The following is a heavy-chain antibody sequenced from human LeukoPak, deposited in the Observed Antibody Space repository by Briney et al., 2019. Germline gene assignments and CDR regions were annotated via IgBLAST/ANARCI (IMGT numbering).Heavy chain of an antibody. J-gene: IGHJ5*02. CDR1: GFTVSSNS. CDR2: IYSDNT. Sequence: TGGSLRLSCTVSGFTVSSNSMSWVRQAPGKGLEWVSFIYSDNTHYSDSVKGRFTISRDNSKNTLYLQMNSLRAEDTALYYCAKGPNWFDPWGQGTLVTVSS. V-gene: IGHV3-53*01. CDR3: AKGPNWFDP.